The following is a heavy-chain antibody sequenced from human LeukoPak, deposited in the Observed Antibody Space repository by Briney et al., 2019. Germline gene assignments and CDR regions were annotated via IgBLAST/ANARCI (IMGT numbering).Heavy chain of an antibody. D-gene: IGHD2-2*01. Sequence: SETLSLTCTVAGGAISSYSWSWIRQPPGKGLEWIGYIYYSGSTYYNPSLKSRVTISVDTSKNQFSLKLSSVTAADTAVYYCARLVVVPAAIMPTYYFDYWGQGTLVTVSS. J-gene: IGHJ4*02. V-gene: IGHV4-59*12. CDR3: ARLVVVPAAIMPTYYFDY. CDR1: GGAISSYS. CDR2: IYYSGST.